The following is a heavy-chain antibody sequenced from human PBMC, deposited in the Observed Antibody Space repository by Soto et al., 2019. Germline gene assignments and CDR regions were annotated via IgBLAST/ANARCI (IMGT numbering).Heavy chain of an antibody. Sequence: LSLTCAVSGYSISSGYYWGWIRQPPGKGLEWIGSIYRSGSTYYNPSLKSRVTISVDTSKNQFSLKLSSVTAADTAVYYCARDRVDTAMVPGNFYYYGMDVWGQGTTVTVSS. D-gene: IGHD5-18*01. CDR1: GYSISSGYY. J-gene: IGHJ6*02. CDR2: IYRSGST. V-gene: IGHV4-38-2*02. CDR3: ARDRVDTAMVPGNFYYYGMDV.